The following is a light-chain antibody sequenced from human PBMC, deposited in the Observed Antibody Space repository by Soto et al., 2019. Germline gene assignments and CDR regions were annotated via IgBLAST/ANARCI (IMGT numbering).Light chain of an antibody. CDR2: DVS. CDR1: SSDVGGYNY. CDR3: SSYTRTSTRV. V-gene: IGLV2-14*01. Sequence: QSALTQPASVSGSPGQSITISCTGTSSDVGGYNYVSWYQQHPGRAPKLMIYDVSNRPSGVSDRFSGSKSGNTASLTISGLQAEDAADYYCSSYTRTSTRVFGSGTKLTVL. J-gene: IGLJ1*01.